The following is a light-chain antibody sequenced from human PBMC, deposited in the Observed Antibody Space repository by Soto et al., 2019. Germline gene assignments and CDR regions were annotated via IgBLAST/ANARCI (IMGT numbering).Light chain of an antibody. V-gene: IGKV3D-20*02. CDR2: GAS. Sequence: EIVLTQSPCTLALSPGERATLSCRASHSVTSIYLAWYQQKPGQAPRLLIYGASSRATGIPDRFSGSGSGTDFTLTISRLVPEDFAVYYCHQRSNWLDTFGQGTRLEI. CDR1: HSVTSIY. CDR3: HQRSNWLDT. J-gene: IGKJ5*01.